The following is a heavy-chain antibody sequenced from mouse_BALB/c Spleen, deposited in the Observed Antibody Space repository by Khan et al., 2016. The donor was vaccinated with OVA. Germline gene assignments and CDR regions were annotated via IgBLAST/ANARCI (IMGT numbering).Heavy chain of an antibody. CDR3: ARMSRK. J-gene: IGHJ2*01. V-gene: IGHV14-3*02. CDR2: IYPPNGNT. Sequence: VRLQQSGADLVKSSPTVSLSCTASGLTINDTYMHWLKQRPEQGLEWIGRIYPPNGNTKYYPKLQGKATIKADTTSTAAYLQLSGRTSEDTAVYYCARMSRKGGQGTTLTVSS. CDR1: GLTINDTY.